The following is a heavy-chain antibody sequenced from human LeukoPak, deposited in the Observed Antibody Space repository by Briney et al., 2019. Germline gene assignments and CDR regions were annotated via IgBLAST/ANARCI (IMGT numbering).Heavy chain of an antibody. J-gene: IGHJ3*02. Sequence: PGGSLRLSCAASGFTFSSYSMNWVRQAPGKGLEWVSYISSSSSTIYYADSVKGRFTISRDNAKNSLYLQMNSLRDEDTAVYYCARDRYYYDSSGYYHDAFDIWGQGTMVTVSS. D-gene: IGHD3-22*01. CDR3: ARDRYYYDSSGYYHDAFDI. CDR2: ISSSSSTI. CDR1: GFTFSSYS. V-gene: IGHV3-48*02.